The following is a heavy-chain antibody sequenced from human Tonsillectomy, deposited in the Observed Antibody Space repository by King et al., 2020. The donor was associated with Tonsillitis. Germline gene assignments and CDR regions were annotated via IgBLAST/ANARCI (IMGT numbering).Heavy chain of an antibody. D-gene: IGHD3-10*01. V-gene: IGHV4-59*01. CDR2: IYYSGST. Sequence: QLQESGPGLVKPSETLSLTCTVSGGSISSYYWRWIRQPPGKGLGWIGYIYYSGSTNYNPPLKSRVTISVDTSKNQFSLKLGSVTAADTAVYYCARDLLIGGASWFDPGAREPWSPSPQ. J-gene: IGHJ5*02. CDR1: GGSISSYY. CDR3: ARDLLIGGASWFDP.